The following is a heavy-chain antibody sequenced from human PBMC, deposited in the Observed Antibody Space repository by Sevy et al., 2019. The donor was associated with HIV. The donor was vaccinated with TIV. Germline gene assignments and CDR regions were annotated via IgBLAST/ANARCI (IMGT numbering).Heavy chain of an antibody. J-gene: IGHJ4*02. V-gene: IGHV3-30*18. CDR3: AKDGAPYFDWFYFDY. D-gene: IGHD3-9*01. Sequence: GGFLRLSCAASGFTFSSYGMHWVRQAPGKGLEWVAVISYDGSNKYYADSVKGRFTISRDNSKNTLYLQMNSLRAEDTAVYYCAKDGAPYFDWFYFDYWGQGTLVTVSS. CDR1: GFTFSSYG. CDR2: ISYDGSNK.